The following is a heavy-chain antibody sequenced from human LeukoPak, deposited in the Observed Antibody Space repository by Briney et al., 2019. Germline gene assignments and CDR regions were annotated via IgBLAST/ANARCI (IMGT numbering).Heavy chain of an antibody. V-gene: IGHV3-7*01. D-gene: IGHD3-22*01. CDR3: ARDRSNYYDSRLDY. CDR2: IKQDGSEK. CDR1: GFTFSSYW. J-gene: IGHJ4*02. Sequence: GGSLRLSCAASGFTFSSYWMSWVRQAPGKGLEWVANIKQDGSEKYYVDSVKGRFTISRDNAKNSLYLQMNSLRAEDTAVYYCARDRSNYYDSRLDYWGQGTLVTVSS.